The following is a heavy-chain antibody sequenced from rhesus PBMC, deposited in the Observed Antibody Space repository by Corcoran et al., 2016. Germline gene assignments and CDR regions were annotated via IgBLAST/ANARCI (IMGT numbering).Heavy chain of an antibody. CDR1: GGSIRSNYW. J-gene: IGHJ4*01. D-gene: IGHD2-15*01. Sequence: QVQESGPTVVKPSETLSLTCTVSGGSIRSNYWWTWIRQSQGKGLEWIGGFLGVSENTEYNPFCRSRVAMSTETAKNQVSLKRTSVTAADTAVYYCASTDCSNSDCSSGDLWGQGVLVTVTS. CDR3: ASTDCSNSDCSSGDL. V-gene: IGHV4-93*01. CDR2: FLGVSENT.